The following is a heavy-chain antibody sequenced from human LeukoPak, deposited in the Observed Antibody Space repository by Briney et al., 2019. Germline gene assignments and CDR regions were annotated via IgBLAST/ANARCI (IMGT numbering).Heavy chain of an antibody. V-gene: IGHV4-39*07. CDR1: GGSISGSSYY. CDR3: ATGRYDFWSGYYMYNWFDP. J-gene: IGHJ5*02. D-gene: IGHD3-3*01. Sequence: PSETLSLTCTVSGGSISGSSYYWGWIRQPPGKGLEWIGEINHSGSTNYNPSLKSRVTISVDTSKNQFSLKLSSVTAADTAVYYCATGRYDFWSGYYMYNWFDPWGQGTLVTVSS. CDR2: INHSGST.